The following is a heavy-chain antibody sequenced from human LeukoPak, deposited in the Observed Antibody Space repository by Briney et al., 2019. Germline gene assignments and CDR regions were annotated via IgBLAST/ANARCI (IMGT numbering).Heavy chain of an antibody. CDR3: ASEITPDYYDSSGFDY. CDR2: IYTSGST. J-gene: IGHJ4*02. Sequence: SETLSLTCSVSGASISSNTYSWSWIRQPAGKGLEWIGRIYTSGSTNYNPSLKSRVTISVDTSRNQFSLGLISVTAADTAVYYCASEITPDYYDSSGFDYWGQGTLVTVSS. D-gene: IGHD3-22*01. V-gene: IGHV4-61*02. CDR1: GASISSNTYS.